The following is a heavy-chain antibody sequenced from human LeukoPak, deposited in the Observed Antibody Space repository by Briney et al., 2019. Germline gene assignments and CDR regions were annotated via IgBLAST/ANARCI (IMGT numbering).Heavy chain of an antibody. Sequence: PGGSLRLSCETSGFDFGDHAMHWFRQAPGKGLEWISRINWDSSSMTYADSVRGRFTISRDNAKNSLSLQMNSLRVEDTAFYYCARDMSYDSSGANFDFWGQGTLVTVSS. CDR2: INWDSSSM. CDR1: GFDFGDHA. D-gene: IGHD3-22*01. J-gene: IGHJ4*02. V-gene: IGHV3-9*01. CDR3: ARDMSYDSSGANFDF.